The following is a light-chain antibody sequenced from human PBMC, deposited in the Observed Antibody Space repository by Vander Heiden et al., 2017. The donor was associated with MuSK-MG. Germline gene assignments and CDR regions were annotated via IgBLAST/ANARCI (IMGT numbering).Light chain of an antibody. CDR1: SSDGGGYNY. V-gene: IGLV2-11*01. J-gene: IGLJ3*02. Sequence: QSALTQPRSVSGSPGQSVTISCTGTSSDGGGYNYVSWSQQHPGKAPQLMIYDVSKRPSGVPDRFSGSKSGNTASLTISGLQAEDEADYYCCSYAGSYTSKVFGGGTKLTVL. CDR2: DVS. CDR3: CSYAGSYTSKV.